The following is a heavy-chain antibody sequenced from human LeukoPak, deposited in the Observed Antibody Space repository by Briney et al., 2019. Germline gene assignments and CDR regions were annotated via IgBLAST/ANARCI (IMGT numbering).Heavy chain of an antibody. CDR1: GFTFSSYS. V-gene: IGHV3-21*01. J-gene: IGHJ6*02. Sequence: GGSLRLSCAASGFTFSSYSMNWVRQAPGKGLEWVSSISSSSSYIYYADSVKGRFTISRDNAKNSLYLQMNSLRAEDTAVYYCARSIAVVKGGMDVWGQGTTVTVSS. CDR2: ISSSSSYI. CDR3: ARSIAVVKGGMDV. D-gene: IGHD6-19*01.